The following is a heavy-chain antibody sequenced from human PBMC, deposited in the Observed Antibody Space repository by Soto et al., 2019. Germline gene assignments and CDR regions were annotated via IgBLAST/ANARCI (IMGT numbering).Heavy chain of an antibody. CDR3: ARAESSSSGFGSPFDY. CDR1: GDSVSSSSAS. J-gene: IGHJ4*02. V-gene: IGHV6-1*01. Sequence: SQTLSLTCVISGDSVSSSSASWNWIRQSPSRGLEWLGKTYYRSKWYNDYAVSVKSRITINPDTSKNQFSLQLNSVTPEDTAVYHCARAESSSSGFGSPFDYWGLGTLVTVSS. CDR2: TYYRSKWYN. D-gene: IGHD3-22*01.